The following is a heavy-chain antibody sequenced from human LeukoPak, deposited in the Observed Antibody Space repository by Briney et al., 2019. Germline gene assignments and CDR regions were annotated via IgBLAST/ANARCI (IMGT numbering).Heavy chain of an antibody. CDR2: IIPIFGTA. D-gene: IGHD2-2*01. CDR3: AIKYQLLPEYYYYYMDV. V-gene: IGHV1-69*01. Sequence: SVNVSCKASGGTFSSYAISWVRQAPGQGLEWMRGIIPIFGTANYAQKFQGRVTITADESTSTAYMELSSLRSEDTAVYYCAIKYQLLPEYYYYYMDVWGKGTTVTVSS. CDR1: GGTFSSYA. J-gene: IGHJ6*03.